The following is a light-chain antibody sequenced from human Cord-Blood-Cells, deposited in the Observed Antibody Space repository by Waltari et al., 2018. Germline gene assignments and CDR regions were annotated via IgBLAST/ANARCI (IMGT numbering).Light chain of an antibody. Sequence: QSALTQPASVSGSPGQSLTISCTGTSSDVGSYNLLSWSQQHPGKAPKLMIYEVSKRPSGVSNRFSGSKSGNTASLTISGLQAEDEADYYCCSYAGSSTYVVFGGGTKLTVL. V-gene: IGLV2-23*02. CDR3: CSYAGSSTYVV. CDR2: EVS. CDR1: SSDVGSYNL. J-gene: IGLJ2*01.